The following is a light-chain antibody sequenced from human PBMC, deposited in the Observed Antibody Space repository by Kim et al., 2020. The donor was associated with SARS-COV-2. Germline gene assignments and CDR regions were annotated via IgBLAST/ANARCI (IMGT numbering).Light chain of an antibody. CDR2: DAS. V-gene: IGKV3-11*01. CDR3: QQRSAPLT. J-gene: IGKJ4*01. CDR1: QSVSRY. Sequence: EIVLTQSPATLSLSPGERATLSCRASQSVSRYLAWYQQKPGQAPRLLIYDASNRATGIPARFSGSGSGTDFTLTISSLEPEDFAVYYCQQRSAPLTFGGGTKVEI.